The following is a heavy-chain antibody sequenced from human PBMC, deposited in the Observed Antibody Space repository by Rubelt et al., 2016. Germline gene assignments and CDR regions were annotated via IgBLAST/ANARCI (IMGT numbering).Heavy chain of an antibody. CDR3: AREGDYYYGMDV. CDR2: INPNSGGT. Sequence: QVQLVQPGAEVKKPGASVKVSCKASGYTFTGYYMHWVRQAPGQGLEWMGRINPNSGGTNYAQKCQGRVTMTRDTSISTAYMELSRLRSDDTAVYYCAREGDYYYGMDVWGQGTTVTVSS. V-gene: IGHV1-2*06. CDR1: GYTFTGYY. J-gene: IGHJ6*02. D-gene: IGHD3-16*01.